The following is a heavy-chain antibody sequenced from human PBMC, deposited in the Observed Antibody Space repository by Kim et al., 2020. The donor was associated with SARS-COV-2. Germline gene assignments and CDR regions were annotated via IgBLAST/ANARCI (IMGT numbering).Heavy chain of an antibody. D-gene: IGHD3-9*01. V-gene: IGHV3-21*01. CDR2: YI. J-gene: IGHJ4*02. CDR3: ARAPVRYFDL. Sequence: YIYHADSVKGRFTISRDNAKHSLYLQMNSLRAEDTAVYYCARAPVRYFDLWGQGTLVTVSS.